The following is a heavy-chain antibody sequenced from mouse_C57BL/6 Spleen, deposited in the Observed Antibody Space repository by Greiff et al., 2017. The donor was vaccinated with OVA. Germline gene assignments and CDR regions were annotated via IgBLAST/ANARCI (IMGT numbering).Heavy chain of an antibody. CDR3: ARYGESLYYFDY. V-gene: IGHV1-82*01. CDR1: GYAFSSSW. D-gene: IGHD1-1*02. Sequence: VQLQQSGPELVKPGASVKISCKASGYAFSSSWMNWVKQRPGKGLEWIGRIYPGDGDTNYNGKFKGKATLTADKSSSTAYMQLSSLTSEDSAVYFCARYGESLYYFDYWGQGTTLTVSS. J-gene: IGHJ2*01. CDR2: IYPGDGDT.